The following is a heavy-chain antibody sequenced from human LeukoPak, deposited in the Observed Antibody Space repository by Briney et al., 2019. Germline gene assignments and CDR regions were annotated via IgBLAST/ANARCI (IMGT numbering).Heavy chain of an antibody. J-gene: IGHJ4*02. CDR3: ARGHYNILTGSRCFDY. Sequence: SETLSLTCAVSGASIRSGGHSWSWIRQPPGKGLEWIGNMYNSGSTYYNSSLKSRVTISVDRSKNQFSLKLTSVTAADTAVYYCARGHYNILTGSRCFDYWGQGTLVTVSS. V-gene: IGHV4-30-2*01. CDR1: GASIRSGGHS. D-gene: IGHD3-9*01. CDR2: MYNSGST.